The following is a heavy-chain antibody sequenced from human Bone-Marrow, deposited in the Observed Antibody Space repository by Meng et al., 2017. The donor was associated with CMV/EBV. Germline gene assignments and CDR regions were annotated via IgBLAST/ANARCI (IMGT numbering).Heavy chain of an antibody. CDR2: INTSGGST. Sequence: TSFCVHWVRQAPGQGLEWMGIINTSGGSTIYARRFQGRVTMTRDTSTSTVYMELSSLRSEDTAVYYCARDPPYCSGGSCYSGVYCDYWGQGTLVTVSS. CDR1: TSFC. J-gene: IGHJ4*02. V-gene: IGHV1-46*01. D-gene: IGHD2-15*01. CDR3: ARDPPYCSGGSCYSGVYCDY.